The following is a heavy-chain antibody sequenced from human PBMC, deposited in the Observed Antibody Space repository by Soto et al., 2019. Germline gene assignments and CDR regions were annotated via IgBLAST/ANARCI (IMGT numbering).Heavy chain of an antibody. CDR3: ARGVFGVVILSYGMDV. J-gene: IGHJ6*02. V-gene: IGHV1-69*01. Sequence: QVQLVQSGAEVKKPGSSVKVSCKASGGTFSSYAISWVRQAPGQGLEWMGGIIPIFGTANYAQKFRGRVTITADESTSTAYMELSSLRSEDTAVYYCARGVFGVVILSYGMDVWGQGTTVTVSS. D-gene: IGHD3-3*01. CDR2: IIPIFGTA. CDR1: GGTFSSYA.